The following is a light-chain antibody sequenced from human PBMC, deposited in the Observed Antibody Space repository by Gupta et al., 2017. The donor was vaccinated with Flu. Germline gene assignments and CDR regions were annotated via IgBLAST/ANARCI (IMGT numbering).Light chain of an antibody. CDR1: QSLGHSNGNTY. CDR2: RVS. CDR3: MQGTHWPT. J-gene: IGKJ1*01. V-gene: IGKV2-30*02. Sequence: ISCRSSQSLGHSNGNTYLTWFQQRPDQSPRRLIYRVSNRDSGVPDRFSGSGSGTDFTLKISRVEAEDVGIYYCMQGTHWPTFGQGTKVEIK.